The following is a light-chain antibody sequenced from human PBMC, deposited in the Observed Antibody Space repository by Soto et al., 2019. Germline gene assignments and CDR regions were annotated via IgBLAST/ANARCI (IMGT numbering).Light chain of an antibody. Sequence: EIVLTQSPGTLSLSPGERATLPCRASQSVSSTYLAWYQHKPGQAPRLLIYGASSRATGIPDRFNGSGSGTDFTLIISRLEPEDFAVYYCQQYGNSFVGFGQGTKVDIK. CDR2: GAS. V-gene: IGKV3-20*01. CDR1: QSVSSTY. J-gene: IGKJ1*01. CDR3: QQYGNSFVG.